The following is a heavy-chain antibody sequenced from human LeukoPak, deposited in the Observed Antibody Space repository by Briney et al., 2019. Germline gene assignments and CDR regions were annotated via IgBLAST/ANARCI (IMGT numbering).Heavy chain of an antibody. Sequence: PSETLSPTCAVSGYSISSGYYWGWIRQPPGKGLEWIGSIYHSGSTYYNPSLKSRVTISIDTSKNQFSLKLSSLTAADTAIYYCARGIESYGDYGYWGQGILVTVSS. V-gene: IGHV4-38-2*01. CDR1: GYSISSGYY. J-gene: IGHJ4*02. D-gene: IGHD4-17*01. CDR3: ARGIESYGDYGY. CDR2: IYHSGST.